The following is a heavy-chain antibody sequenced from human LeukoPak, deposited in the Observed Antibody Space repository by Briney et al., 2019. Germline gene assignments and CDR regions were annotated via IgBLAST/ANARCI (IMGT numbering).Heavy chain of an antibody. V-gene: IGHV4-34*01. J-gene: IGHJ4*02. Sequence: SETLSLTCAVYGGSFSGYYWSWIRQPPGKGLEWIGEINHSGSTNYNPSLKSRVTISVDTSKNQFSLKLSSVTAADTAVYYCARGRYYYGSGSYFDYRGQGTLVTVSS. CDR3: ARGRYYYGSGSYFDY. D-gene: IGHD3-10*01. CDR2: INHSGST. CDR1: GGSFSGYY.